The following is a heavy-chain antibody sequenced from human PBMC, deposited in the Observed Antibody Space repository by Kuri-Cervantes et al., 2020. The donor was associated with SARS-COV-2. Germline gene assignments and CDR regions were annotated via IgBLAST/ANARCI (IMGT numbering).Heavy chain of an antibody. V-gene: IGHV4-34*01. J-gene: IGHJ1*01. Sequence: SETLSLTCAVSGYSISSGYYWSWIRQPPGKGLEWIGEINHSGSTNYNPSLKSRVTISVDTSKNQFSLKLSSVTAADTAVYYCARVRVGYCSSTSCLQLEYFQHWGQGTLVTVSS. CDR3: ARVRVGYCSSTSCLQLEYFQH. CDR2: INHSGST. CDR1: GYSISSGYY. D-gene: IGHD2-2*01.